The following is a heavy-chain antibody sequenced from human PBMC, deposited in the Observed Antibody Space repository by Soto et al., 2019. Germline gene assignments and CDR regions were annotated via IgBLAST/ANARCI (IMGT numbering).Heavy chain of an antibody. D-gene: IGHD1-1*01. CDR1: GYAFTTYG. CDR2: ISAHNGNT. CDR3: ARGRYGDY. Sequence: QVHLVQSGAEVKKPGASVKVSCKGSGYAFTTYGITWVRQAPGQGLEWMGWISAHNGNTNYAQKRQVRVHVTRDTSTSTAYMELRSLRSDDTAVYYCARGRYGDYWGQGALVTVSS. V-gene: IGHV1-18*01. J-gene: IGHJ4*02.